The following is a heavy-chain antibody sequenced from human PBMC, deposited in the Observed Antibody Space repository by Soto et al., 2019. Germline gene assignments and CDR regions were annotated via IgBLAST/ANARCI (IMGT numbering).Heavy chain of an antibody. CDR3: ARAGVGGPRRAFDI. J-gene: IGHJ3*02. CDR1: GGSISSGGYY. CDR2: IYYSGST. Sequence: QVQLQESGPGLVKPSQTLSLTCTVSGGSISSGGYYWSWIRQHPGKGLEWIGYIYYSGSTYYNPCLKSRVTISVDTSKNQFSLKLSSVTAADTAVYYCARAGVGGPRRAFDIWGQGTMVTVSS. D-gene: IGHD1-26*01. V-gene: IGHV4-31*03.